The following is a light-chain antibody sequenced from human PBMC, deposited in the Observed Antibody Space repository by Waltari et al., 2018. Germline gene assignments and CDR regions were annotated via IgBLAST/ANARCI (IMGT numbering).Light chain of an antibody. CDR3: QQYYSTPSWT. V-gene: IGKV4-1*01. Sequence: DIVMTQSPDSLAVSLGERATINCKSSQRVLYSSNNKNYLAWYQQKPGQPPKLLIYWASTRESGVPDRFSGSGSGTDFTLTISSLQAEDVAVYYCQQYYSTPSWTFGGGTKVEIK. J-gene: IGKJ4*01. CDR1: QRVLYSSNNKNY. CDR2: WAS.